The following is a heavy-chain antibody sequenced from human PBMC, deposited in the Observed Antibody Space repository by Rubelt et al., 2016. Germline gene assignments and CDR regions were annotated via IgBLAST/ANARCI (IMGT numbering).Heavy chain of an antibody. J-gene: IGHJ4*02. CDR1: GFTFSSYA. CDR3: ARVDWNEGY. V-gene: IGHV3-64*01. Sequence: EVQLVESGGGLVQPGGSLRLSCAASGFTFSSYAMHWVRQAPGKGLEYVSAISSNGGSTYYANSVKGRFTISRDNSKNTLYLQMGSLRAEDMAVYYCARVDWNEGYWGQGTLVTVSS. CDR2: ISSNGGST. D-gene: IGHD1-1*01.